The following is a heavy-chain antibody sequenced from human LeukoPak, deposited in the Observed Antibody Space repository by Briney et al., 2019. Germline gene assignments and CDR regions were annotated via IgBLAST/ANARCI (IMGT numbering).Heavy chain of an antibody. D-gene: IGHD2-2*02. CDR2: INHSGST. J-gene: IGHJ3*02. CDR1: GGSFSGYY. V-gene: IGHV4-34*01. CDR3: ARGVTHQLLLYPGGAFDI. Sequence: SETLSLTCAVYGGSFSGYYWSWIRQPPGKGLEWIGEINHSGSTNYNPSLKSRVTISVDTSKNQFSLKLSSVTAADTAVYYCARGVTHQLLLYPGGAFDIWGQGTMVTVSS.